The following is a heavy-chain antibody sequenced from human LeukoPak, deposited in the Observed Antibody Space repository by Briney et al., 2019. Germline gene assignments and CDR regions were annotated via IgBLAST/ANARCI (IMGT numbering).Heavy chain of an antibody. V-gene: IGHV3-23*01. D-gene: IGHD2-21*02. CDR2: ISPSGDST. CDR3: ARRLLTGGVTDFFDF. J-gene: IGHJ4*02. CDR1: GFTFSDEY. Sequence: PGGSLRLSCAASGFTFSDEYMSWIRQAPGEGLEWVAAISPSGDSTTYRDSVKGQFTISRDNSRNRLYLQMNTLTVEDTAIYYCARRLLTGGVTDFFDFWGQGALVTVSS.